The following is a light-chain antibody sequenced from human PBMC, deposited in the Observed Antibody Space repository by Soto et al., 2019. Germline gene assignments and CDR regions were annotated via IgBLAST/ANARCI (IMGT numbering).Light chain of an antibody. Sequence: DIQMTQSPSSLSASVGDRVTITCRASQSISSYLNWYQQKPGKAPKLLIYAASSMQSGVTTRLSGSGSGTDFSITISSLQPDDFAIYYWQQSYSTPFYTFGQGTKLEIK. CDR3: QQSYSTPFYT. CDR2: AAS. CDR1: QSISSY. J-gene: IGKJ2*01. V-gene: IGKV1-39*01.